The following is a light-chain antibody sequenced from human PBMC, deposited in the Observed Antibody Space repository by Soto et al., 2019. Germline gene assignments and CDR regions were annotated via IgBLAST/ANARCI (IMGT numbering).Light chain of an antibody. CDR1: QTTNIY. Sequence: DIQLTQSPSSLSASFGDRVTITCRASQTTNIYLNWYQQKPGKAPKLLIYAASSLQSGVPSRFSGSGSGTDFTLTISSLQFEDFATYYCQQSYNAPPTFGQGTKVEIK. CDR2: AAS. V-gene: IGKV1-39*01. CDR3: QQSYNAPPT. J-gene: IGKJ1*01.